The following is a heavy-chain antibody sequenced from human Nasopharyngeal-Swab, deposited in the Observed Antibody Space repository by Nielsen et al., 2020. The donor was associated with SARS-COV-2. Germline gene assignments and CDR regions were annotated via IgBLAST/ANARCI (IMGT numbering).Heavy chain of an antibody. CDR2: NYYSGST. V-gene: IGHV4-39*07. J-gene: IGHJ4*02. Sequence: SETLSLTCTVSGGSFSSSSYYWVWHRPPPGKGLEWIGSNYYSGSTYYNPSLKSRVPISVDTSKHQFSLKLSSATAADTAVYYCARGKIQLWLDYWGQGTLVTVSS. D-gene: IGHD5-18*01. CDR1: GGSFSSSSYY. CDR3: ARGKIQLWLDY.